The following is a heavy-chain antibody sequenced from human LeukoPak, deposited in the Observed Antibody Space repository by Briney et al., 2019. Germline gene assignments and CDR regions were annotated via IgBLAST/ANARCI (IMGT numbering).Heavy chain of an antibody. CDR1: GGSISSYY. Sequence: SETLSLTCTVSGGSISSYYWSWVRQPPGKGLEWIGYIHNSGSTNHNPSLKSRVAISLDTSKNQFSLKLRSVTDSETAVYYCARKSYATSPHGVDIWGQGTVVTVSS. CDR2: IHNSGST. CDR3: ARKSYATSPHGVDI. J-gene: IGHJ3*02. V-gene: IGHV4-59*01. D-gene: IGHD1-26*01.